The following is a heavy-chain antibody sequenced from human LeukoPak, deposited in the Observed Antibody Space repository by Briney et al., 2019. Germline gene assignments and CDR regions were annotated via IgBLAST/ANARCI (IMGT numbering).Heavy chain of an antibody. CDR1: GFTVSNNY. CDR2: IYSGGST. Sequence: GGSLRLSCAASGFTVSNNYMNWVRQAPGKGLEWVSIIYSGGSTHYADSVKGRFTISRHNSKNTLYLQMNSLRAADTAMYYCARGVIDGSWYPWFDPWGQGTLVTVSS. J-gene: IGHJ5*02. V-gene: IGHV3-53*04. D-gene: IGHD6-13*01. CDR3: ARGVIDGSWYPWFDP.